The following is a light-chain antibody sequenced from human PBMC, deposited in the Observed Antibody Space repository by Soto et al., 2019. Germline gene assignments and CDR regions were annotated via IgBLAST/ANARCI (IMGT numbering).Light chain of an antibody. V-gene: IGKV3-20*01. J-gene: IGKJ1*01. Sequence: EIVLTPSPGTLSLSPGERATLSCRASQSISSNYVAWYQQKPGQAPRLLIYGASSRATGIPDRFSGSGSGTDFTLTISRLEPEDFAVYYCHQYDSWTFGQGTKVDIK. CDR1: QSISSNY. CDR3: HQYDSWT. CDR2: GAS.